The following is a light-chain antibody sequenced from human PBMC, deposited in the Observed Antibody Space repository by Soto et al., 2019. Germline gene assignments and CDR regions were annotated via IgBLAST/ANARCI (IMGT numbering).Light chain of an antibody. CDR2: KAS. Sequence: DIQMTQSPSTLSASVGDRVTITCRASQSISSWLAWYQQKPGKAPNLLIYKASSLESGVPSRFSGSGSGTEFTLTITSLQPDDFAPYYCQQYNSYSHTFGQGTKLEIK. CDR3: QQYNSYSHT. CDR1: QSISSW. J-gene: IGKJ2*01. V-gene: IGKV1-5*03.